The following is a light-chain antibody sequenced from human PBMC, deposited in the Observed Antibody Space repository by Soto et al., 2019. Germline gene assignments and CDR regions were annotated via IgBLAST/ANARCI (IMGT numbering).Light chain of an antibody. CDR1: QSVGSTY. CDR2: GAS. Sequence: EIVLTQSPDTLSLSPGEKATLYCRASQSVGSTYLAWYQHKPGQAPRLLIYGASTRAPGIPDRFSGSGSDTDFALTIDRVEPEDSAVYYCQQYGRTFGQGTKVDIK. J-gene: IGKJ1*01. V-gene: IGKV3-20*01. CDR3: QQYGRT.